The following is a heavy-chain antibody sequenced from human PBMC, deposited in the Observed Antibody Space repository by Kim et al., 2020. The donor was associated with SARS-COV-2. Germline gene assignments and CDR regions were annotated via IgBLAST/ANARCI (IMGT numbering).Heavy chain of an antibody. J-gene: IGHJ4*02. D-gene: IGHD3-22*01. CDR1: GFDFENYA. CDR2: TTTSDGLK. CDR3: AKDLGRFGNYGPPPY. V-gene: IGHV3-23*05. Sequence: GGSLRLSCAASGFDFENYAMSWVRQTPGRGLEWVASTTTSDGLKQYASFVEGRFIISRDNAKRTLFLQMKFLTAADTAVYYCAKDLGRFGNYGPPPYWGQGTPVNVSS.